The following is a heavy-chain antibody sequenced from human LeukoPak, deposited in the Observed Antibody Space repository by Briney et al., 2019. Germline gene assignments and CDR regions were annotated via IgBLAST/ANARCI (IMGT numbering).Heavy chain of an antibody. D-gene: IGHD6-6*01. CDR3: AKDLPSNIIAASYYFDY. V-gene: IGHV3-23*01. Sequence: GGSLRLSCAGSGFTFNNYAMSWVRQAPGKGLEWVSGISGTSGRTYYADSVKGRFTTSRDNSKNTLFLQMNSLRAEDTAVYYCAKDLPSNIIAASYYFDYWGQGTLVTVSS. CDR2: ISGTSGRT. CDR1: GFTFNNYA. J-gene: IGHJ4*02.